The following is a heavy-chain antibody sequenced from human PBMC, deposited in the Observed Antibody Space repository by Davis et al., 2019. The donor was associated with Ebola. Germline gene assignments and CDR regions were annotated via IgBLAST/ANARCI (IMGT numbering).Heavy chain of an antibody. CDR1: GGSISSYY. Sequence: SETLSLTCTVSGGSISSYYWSWIRQPPGKGLEWIGYIYYSGSTYYNPSLKSRVTISVDTSKNQFSLKLSSVTAADTAVYYCAITTVADLYYYYGMDVWGQGTTVTVSS. D-gene: IGHD4-23*01. CDR3: AITTVADLYYYYGMDV. V-gene: IGHV4-59*04. J-gene: IGHJ6*02. CDR2: IYYSGST.